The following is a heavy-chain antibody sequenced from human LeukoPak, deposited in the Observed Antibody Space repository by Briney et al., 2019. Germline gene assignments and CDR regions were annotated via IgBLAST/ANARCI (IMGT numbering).Heavy chain of an antibody. V-gene: IGHV1-18*01. CDR2: ISDYNGNT. CDR1: GYTFTSYG. Sequence: ASVKVSRKASGYTFTSYGISWVRQAPGQGLEWMGWISDYNGNTNYAQKLQGRVTMTTDTSTSTAYMELRSLRSDDTAVYYCARDSRYSGSYYYYYGMDVWGQGTTVTVSS. CDR3: ARDSRYSGSYYYYYGMDV. J-gene: IGHJ6*02. D-gene: IGHD1-26*01.